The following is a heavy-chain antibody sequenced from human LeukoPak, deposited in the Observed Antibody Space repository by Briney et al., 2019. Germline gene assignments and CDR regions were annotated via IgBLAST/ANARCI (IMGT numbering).Heavy chain of an antibody. D-gene: IGHD1-14*01. CDR3: AKGTGKSTLNWFDP. CDR2: ISAYNGNT. CDR1: GYTFTSYG. V-gene: IGHV1-18*01. J-gene: IGHJ5*02. Sequence: GASVKVSCKASGYTFTSYGISWVRQAPGQGLEWMGWISAYNGNTNYAQKLQGRVTMTTDTSTSTAYMELRSLRSDDTALYYCAKGTGKSTLNWFDPWGQGTLVTVSS.